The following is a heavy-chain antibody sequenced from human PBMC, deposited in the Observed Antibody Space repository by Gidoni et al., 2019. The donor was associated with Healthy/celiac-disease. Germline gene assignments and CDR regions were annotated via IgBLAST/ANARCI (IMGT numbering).Heavy chain of an antibody. J-gene: IGHJ2*01. Sequence: QVQLVESGGGVVQPGRSLRLSCAASGFTFSSHAMHWVRQAPGKGLEWVAVISYDGINKYYADSVKGRFTISRDNSKNTLYLQMNSLRAEDTAVYYCARDGDYNDSSGYYDYWYFDLWGRGTLVTVSS. CDR1: GFTFSSHA. D-gene: IGHD3-22*01. V-gene: IGHV3-30-3*01. CDR2: ISYDGINK. CDR3: ARDGDYNDSSGYYDYWYFDL.